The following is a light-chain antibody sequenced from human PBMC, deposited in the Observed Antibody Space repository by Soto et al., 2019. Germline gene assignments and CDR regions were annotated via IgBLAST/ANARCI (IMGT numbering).Light chain of an antibody. V-gene: IGLV1-40*01. J-gene: IGLJ1*01. CDR2: GNN. Sequence: QSVLTQPPSVSGAPGQRVTISCTGSSSNIGAGYDVHWYQQLPGSAPKLLIYGNNNRPSGVLGRFSGSRSGTSASLAITGLQAEDEADYYCQSYDSSLSGYVFGTGTKVTVL. CDR1: SSNIGAGYD. CDR3: QSYDSSLSGYV.